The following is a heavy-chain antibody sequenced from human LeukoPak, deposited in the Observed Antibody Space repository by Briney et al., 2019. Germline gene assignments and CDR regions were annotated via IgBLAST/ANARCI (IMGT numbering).Heavy chain of an antibody. CDR3: GYCSGTTCPASGD. CDR2: ISAYNGNT. V-gene: IGHV1-18*01. CDR1: GYTFTSYG. Sequence: ASVKVSCKASGYTFTSYGISWVRQAPGQGLEWMGWISAYNGNTNYAQKLQGRVTMTTDTSTSTAYMELRSLRSDDTAIYYCGYCSGTTCPASGDWGQGTLVTVSS. D-gene: IGHD2-15*01. J-gene: IGHJ4*02.